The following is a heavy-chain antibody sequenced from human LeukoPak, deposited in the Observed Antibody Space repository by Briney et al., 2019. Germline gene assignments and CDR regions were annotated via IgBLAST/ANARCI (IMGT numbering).Heavy chain of an antibody. CDR1: GFTVSSNY. CDR2: IGSSSAPR. V-gene: IGHV3-48*01. CDR3: ARDRDGYNHNGVFDY. J-gene: IGHJ4*02. Sequence: GGSLRLSCAASGFTVSSNYMSWVRQAPGKGLEWVSYIGSSSAPRYYADSVQGRFTITRDNAKNSLFLQMNSLRAEDTAVYYCARDRDGYNHNGVFDYWGQRTLVTVSS. D-gene: IGHD5-24*01.